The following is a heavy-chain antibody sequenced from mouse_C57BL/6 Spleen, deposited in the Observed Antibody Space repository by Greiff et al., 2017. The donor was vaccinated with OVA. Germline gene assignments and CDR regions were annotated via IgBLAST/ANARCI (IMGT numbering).Heavy chain of an antibody. J-gene: IGHJ4*01. CDR3: ARGPFYYGNLGAMDY. Sequence: VQLQESGAELARPGASVKMSCKASGYTFTSYTMHWVKQRPGQGLEWIGYINPSSGYTKYNQKFKDKATLTADKSSSTAYMQLSSLTSEDSAVYYCARGPFYYGNLGAMDYWGQGTSVTVSS. D-gene: IGHD2-1*01. CDR1: GYTFTSYT. CDR2: INPSSGYT. V-gene: IGHV1-4*01.